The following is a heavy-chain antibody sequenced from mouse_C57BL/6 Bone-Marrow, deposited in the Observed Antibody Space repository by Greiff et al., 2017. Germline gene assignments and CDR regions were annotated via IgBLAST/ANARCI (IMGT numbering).Heavy chain of an antibody. Sequence: VQLQQPGAELVRPGTSVKLSCKASGYTFTSYWMHWVKQRPGQGLEWIGVIDPSDSYTNYNQKFKGKATLTVDTSSSTAYMQRSSLTSEDSAVYYCANYGNYGGFAYWGQGTLVTVSA. D-gene: IGHD2-1*01. CDR3: ANYGNYGGFAY. J-gene: IGHJ3*01. CDR2: IDPSDSYT. CDR1: GYTFTSYW. V-gene: IGHV1-59*01.